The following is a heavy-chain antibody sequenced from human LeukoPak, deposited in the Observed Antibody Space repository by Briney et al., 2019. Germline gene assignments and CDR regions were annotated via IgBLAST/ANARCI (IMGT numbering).Heavy chain of an antibody. D-gene: IGHD4-17*01. J-gene: IGHJ4*02. V-gene: IGHV3-23*01. CDR1: GFTFSSYG. Sequence: GGSLRLSCAASGFTFSSYGMSWVRQAPGKGLEWVSGISGSGTNTNYADSVKGRFTISRDNSKNTLYLQMNSLRAEDTAVYYCAKDLTVTTHYWGQGTLVTVSS. CDR2: ISGSGTNT. CDR3: AKDLTVTTHY.